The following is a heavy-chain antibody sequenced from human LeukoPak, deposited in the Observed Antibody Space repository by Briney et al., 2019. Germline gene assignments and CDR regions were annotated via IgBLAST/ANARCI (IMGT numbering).Heavy chain of an antibody. Sequence: GGSLRLSCAASGFTFSSYSMNWVRQAPGKGREWVSSISSSSSYIYYADSVKGGFTISRDNAKNSLYLQMNNLRAEDTAVYYCAGEKRGYSYGYYDYWGQGTLVTVSS. CDR2: ISSSSSYI. D-gene: IGHD5-18*01. V-gene: IGHV3-21*01. CDR1: GFTFSSYS. CDR3: AGEKRGYSYGYYDY. J-gene: IGHJ4*02.